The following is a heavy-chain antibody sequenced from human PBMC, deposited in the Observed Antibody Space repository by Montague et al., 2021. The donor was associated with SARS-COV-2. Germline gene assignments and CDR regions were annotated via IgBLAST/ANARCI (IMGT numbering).Heavy chain of an antibody. CDR1: GFTFSSYA. V-gene: IGHV3-23*01. D-gene: IGHD6-13*01. CDR2: ISGSGGST. J-gene: IGHJ1*01. CDR3: AKVAAAGRVGRYFQH. Sequence: SLRLSCAASGFTFSSYAMSWVRQAPGKGLEWVSAISGSGGSTYYAGSVKGRFTISRDNSKNTLYLQMNSLRAEDTAVYYCAKVAAAGRVGRYFQHWGQGTLVTVSS.